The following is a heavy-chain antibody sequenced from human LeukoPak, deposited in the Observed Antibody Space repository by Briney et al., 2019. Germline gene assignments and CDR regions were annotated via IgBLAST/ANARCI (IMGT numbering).Heavy chain of an antibody. CDR1: GDTFTSYY. J-gene: IGHJ4*02. CDR3: ARDPATMIYFDY. V-gene: IGHV1-46*01. CDR2: INPSGGST. Sequence: ASVEVSCKASGDTFTSYYMHWVRQAPGQGLEWMGIINPSGGSTSYAQKFQGRVTMTRDMSTSTVYMVLSSLRSEDTAVYYCARDPATMIYFDYWGQGTLVTVSS. D-gene: IGHD3-22*01.